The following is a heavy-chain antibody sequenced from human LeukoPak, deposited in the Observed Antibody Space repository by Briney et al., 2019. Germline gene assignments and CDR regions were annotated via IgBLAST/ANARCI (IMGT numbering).Heavy chain of an antibody. D-gene: IGHD1-14*01. J-gene: IGHJ4*02. Sequence: SETLSLTCNVSGGSISNSYWNWIRQPAGKGLEWIGRSHTSGSTYYIPSLKRRVTMSLDTSNNHFSLKLASVTAAETALYYCARGLNQYYFDSWGQGILVTVSS. V-gene: IGHV4-4*07. CDR2: SHTSGST. CDR1: GGSISNSY. CDR3: ARGLNQYYFDS.